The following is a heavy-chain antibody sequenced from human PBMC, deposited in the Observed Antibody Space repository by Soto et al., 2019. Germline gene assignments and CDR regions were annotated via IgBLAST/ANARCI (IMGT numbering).Heavy chain of an antibody. V-gene: IGHV3-23*01. Sequence: GGSLRLSCAASGFSFSSYAMSWVRQAPGKGLEWVSTMSGSGGSTYYADSVQGRFTISRDNSKNTLYLQINSLRAEDTAVYYCAKDYSPGVVIINYYYMDVWGKGTTVTVSS. CDR2: MSGSGGST. CDR3: AKDYSPGVVIINYYYMDV. D-gene: IGHD3-3*01. J-gene: IGHJ6*03. CDR1: GFSFSSYA.